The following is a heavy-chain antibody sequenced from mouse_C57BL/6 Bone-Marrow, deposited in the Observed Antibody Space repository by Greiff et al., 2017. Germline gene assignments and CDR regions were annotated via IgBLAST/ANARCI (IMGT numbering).Heavy chain of an antibody. Sequence: VQLQQSGPELVKPGASVKISCKASGYAFSGSWMNWVKQRPGKGLEWIGRIYPGDGDTNYNGKFKGKATLTADKSSSTAYMQLSSLTSEDSAVYFCARIGNYHYYAMDYWGQGTSVTVSS. J-gene: IGHJ4*01. V-gene: IGHV1-82*01. D-gene: IGHD2-1*01. CDR2: IYPGDGDT. CDR3: ARIGNYHYYAMDY. CDR1: GYAFSGSW.